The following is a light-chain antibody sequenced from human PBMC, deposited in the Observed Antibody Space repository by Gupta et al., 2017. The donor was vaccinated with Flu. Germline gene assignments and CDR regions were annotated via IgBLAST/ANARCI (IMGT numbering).Light chain of an antibody. V-gene: IGLV4-69*01. CDR2: RKSDGSH. CDR3: QYWVTGQLV. J-gene: IGLJ3*02. Sequence: HRLLRKRKSDGSHDRGAGIADRFSGSSSGAERYLTISSLQSDEEADYYCQYWVTGQLVFGGGTKLTVL.